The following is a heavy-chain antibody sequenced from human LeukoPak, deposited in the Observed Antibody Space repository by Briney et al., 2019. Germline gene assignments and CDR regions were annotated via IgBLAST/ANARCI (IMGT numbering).Heavy chain of an antibody. CDR2: INHSGST. CDR1: GGSFSCYY. V-gene: IGHV4-34*01. CDR3: ACVRQRPNDWFQP. Sequence: PSETLSLTCAVYGGSFSCYYWSWIRQPPGKGLEWIGEINHSGSTNYNPSLKSRVTISVDTSKNQFSLKLSSVTAADTAVYYCACVRQRPNDWFQPWGQGTLVTVSS. D-gene: IGHD6-6*01. J-gene: IGHJ5*02.